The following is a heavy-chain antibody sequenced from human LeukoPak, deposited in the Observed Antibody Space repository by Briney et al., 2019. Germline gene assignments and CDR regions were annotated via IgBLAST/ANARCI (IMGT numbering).Heavy chain of an antibody. D-gene: IGHD6-13*01. CDR1: GYTFTSYG. CDR3: ARCRDSSSCSYGMDV. CDR2: ISAYNGNT. V-gene: IGHV1-18*01. J-gene: IGHJ6*02. Sequence: ASVRVSCKASGYTFTSYGISWVRQAGGQGGEGRGWISAYNGNTNYAQKLQGGVTMTTDTSTSTAYMELRSLRSDDTAVYYCARCRDSSSCSYGMDVWGQGTTVTVSS.